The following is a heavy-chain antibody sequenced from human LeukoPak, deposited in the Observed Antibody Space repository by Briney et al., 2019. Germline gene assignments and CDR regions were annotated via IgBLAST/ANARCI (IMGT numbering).Heavy chain of an antibody. J-gene: IGHJ4*02. D-gene: IGHD3-10*01. CDR3: TTRVYNGFDY. Sequence: GGSLRLSCAASRFTFSNAWMSWVRQAPGKGLEWVGRIKSKTEGGTTDYAAPVKGRFSISRDDSKNTLYLQMNSLKTEDTAVYYCTTRVYNGFDYWGQGILVTVSS. CDR1: RFTFSNAW. V-gene: IGHV3-15*01. CDR2: IKSKTEGGTT.